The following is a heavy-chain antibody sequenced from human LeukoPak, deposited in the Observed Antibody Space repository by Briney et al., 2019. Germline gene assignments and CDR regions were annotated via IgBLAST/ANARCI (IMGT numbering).Heavy chain of an antibody. J-gene: IGHJ1*01. CDR3: ARGYCSGGRCYSVYFQH. V-gene: IGHV1-2*02. D-gene: IGHD2-15*01. CDR2: INPNSGGT. Sequence: ASVKVSCKASGYTFTGYYMHWVRQAPGQGLEWMGWINPNSGGTNYAQKFQGRVTMTRDTSISTAYMELSRLRSDDTAVYYCARGYCSGGRCYSVYFQHWGQGTLVTVSS. CDR1: GYTFTGYY.